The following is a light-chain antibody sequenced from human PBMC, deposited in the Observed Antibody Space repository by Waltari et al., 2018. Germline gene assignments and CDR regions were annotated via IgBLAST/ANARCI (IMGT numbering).Light chain of an antibody. CDR3: QQSYSTPWT. CDR2: AAS. V-gene: IGKV1-39*01. CDR1: QSNSSY. J-gene: IGKJ1*01. Sequence: DIQMTQSPSSLSASVGDSVTITCRASQSNSSYLNWYQQKPGKAPKLLIYAASSLQSGVPSRFSGSGSGTDFTLTISSLQPEDFATYYCQQSYSTPWTFGQGTKVEIK.